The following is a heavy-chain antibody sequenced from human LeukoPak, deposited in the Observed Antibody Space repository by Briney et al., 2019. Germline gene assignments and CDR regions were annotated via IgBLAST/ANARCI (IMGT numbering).Heavy chain of an antibody. V-gene: IGHV4-59*01. CDR1: GGSISSYY. J-gene: IGHJ6*03. CDR2: IYYSGST. CDR3: ARSQYYYYYMDV. Sequence: SETLSLTCTVSGGSISSYYWSWIRQPPGKGLEWIGYIYYSGSTNYNPSLKSRVTISVDTSKNQFPLKLSSVTAADTAVYYCARSQYYYYYMDVWGKGTTVTVSS.